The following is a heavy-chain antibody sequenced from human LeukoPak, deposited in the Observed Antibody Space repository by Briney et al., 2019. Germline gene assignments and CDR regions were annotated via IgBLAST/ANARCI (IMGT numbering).Heavy chain of an antibody. CDR2: IYHSGNT. CDR1: GGSISSPKW. J-gene: IGHJ6*02. Sequence: SETLSLTCAVSGGSISSPKWWGWVRQPPGKGLEWIGEIYHSGNTNYNPSLKSRVTIAVDNSKNQFSLKLMSVTAADTAMYYCARVYADPFSGYGLDVWGQGTTVTVSS. V-gene: IGHV4-4*02. CDR3: ARVYADPFSGYGLDV. D-gene: IGHD4-17*01.